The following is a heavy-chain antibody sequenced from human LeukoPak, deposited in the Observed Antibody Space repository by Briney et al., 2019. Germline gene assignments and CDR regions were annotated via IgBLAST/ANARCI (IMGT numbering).Heavy chain of an antibody. CDR1: GYAFTGYY. CDR2: INPNSGGT. D-gene: IGHD6-19*01. CDR3: ARGGIPHSSGGTLDAFDI. V-gene: IGHV1-2*02. J-gene: IGHJ3*02. Sequence: GASVKVSCKASGYAFTGYYIHWVRQAPGQGLEWMGWINPNSGGTKYAQKFQGRVTMTRDTSISTAYMELSRLRSDDTAVYYCARGGIPHSSGGTLDAFDIWGQGTMVTVSS.